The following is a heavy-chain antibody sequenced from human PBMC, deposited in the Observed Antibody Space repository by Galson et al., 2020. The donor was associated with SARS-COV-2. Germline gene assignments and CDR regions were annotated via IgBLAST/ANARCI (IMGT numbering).Heavy chain of an antibody. CDR3: ARDQSDAFDI. J-gene: IGHJ3*02. CDR2: ISGSSSYI. V-gene: IGHV3-21*01. CDR1: GFTFSTDS. Sequence: GESLKISCAMSGFTFSTDSMNWVRQAPGKGLEWVSSISGSSSYIYYADSVKGRFTISRDNAKNSLYLQMNSLRAEDTAVYYCARDQSDAFDIWGQGTMVTVSS.